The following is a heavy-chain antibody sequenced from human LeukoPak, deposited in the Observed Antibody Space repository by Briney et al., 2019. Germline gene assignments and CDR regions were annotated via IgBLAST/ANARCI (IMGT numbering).Heavy chain of an antibody. Sequence: SETLSLTCTVSGGSISSSSYYWGWIRQPPGKGLEWIGSIYYSGSTYYNPSLKSRVTISVDTSKNQFSLKLSSVTAADTAVYYCAADIAAANFDYWGQGTLVTVSS. D-gene: IGHD6-13*01. CDR3: AADIAAANFDY. J-gene: IGHJ4*02. CDR2: IYYSGST. V-gene: IGHV4-39*07. CDR1: GGSISSSSYY.